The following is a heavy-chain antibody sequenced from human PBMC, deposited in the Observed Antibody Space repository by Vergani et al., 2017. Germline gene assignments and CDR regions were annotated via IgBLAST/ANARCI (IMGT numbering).Heavy chain of an antibody. V-gene: IGHV3-7*01. CDR3: ARVLRYFDWSSHYYYYGMDV. J-gene: IGHJ6*02. CDR1: GFTFSSYW. D-gene: IGHD3-9*01. Sequence: EVQLLESGGGLVQPGGSLRLSCAASGFTFSSYWMSWVRQAPGKGLEWVANIKQDGSEKYYVDSVKGRFTISRDNAKNSLYLQMNSLRAEDTAVYYCARVLRYFDWSSHYYYYGMDVWGQGTTVTVSS. CDR2: IKQDGSEK.